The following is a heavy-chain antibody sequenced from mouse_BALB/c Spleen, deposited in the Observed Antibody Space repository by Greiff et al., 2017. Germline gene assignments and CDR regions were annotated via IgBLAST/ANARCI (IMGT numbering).Heavy chain of an antibody. V-gene: IGHV5-6-5*01. D-gene: IGHD3-1*01. Sequence: EVHLVESGGGLVKPGGSLKLSCAASGFTFSSYAMSWVRQTPEKRLEWVASISSGGSTYYPDSVKGRFTISRDNARNILYLQMSSLRSEDTAMYYCARGRSGYDAMDYGGQGTSVTVSA. CDR1: GFTFSSYA. J-gene: IGHJ4*01. CDR2: ISSGGST. CDR3: ARGRSGYDAMDY.